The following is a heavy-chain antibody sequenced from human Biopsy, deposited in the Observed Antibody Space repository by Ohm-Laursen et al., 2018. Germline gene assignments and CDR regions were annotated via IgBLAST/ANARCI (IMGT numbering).Heavy chain of an antibody. CDR2: INPNSGNA. J-gene: IGHJ6*02. Sequence: EASVKASCKASGYTFAGYYLHWVRPAPGHGLEWMGWINPNSGNANYAQSFQGRLTVTRDTSISTAYMELTSLTFDDTAIYYCARVPAYPSIDGYYGLDLWGQGTTVIVSS. CDR1: GYTFAGYY. V-gene: IGHV1-2*02. D-gene: IGHD3-9*01. CDR3: ARVPAYPSIDGYYGLDL.